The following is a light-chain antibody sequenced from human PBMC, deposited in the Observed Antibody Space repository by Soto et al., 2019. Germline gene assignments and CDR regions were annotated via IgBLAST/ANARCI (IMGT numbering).Light chain of an antibody. V-gene: IGLV2-14*01. CDR3: SSYTTTNTLVV. CDR2: DVS. CDR1: SSDVGGYNY. Sequence: QSALIQPASVSGSPGQSITISCTGTSSDVGGYNYVSWYQQHPGKAPKLMIFDVSNRPSGISNRFSGSKSGNTASLTISGLQAEDEADYYCSSYTTTNTLVVFGGGTKLTVL. J-gene: IGLJ2*01.